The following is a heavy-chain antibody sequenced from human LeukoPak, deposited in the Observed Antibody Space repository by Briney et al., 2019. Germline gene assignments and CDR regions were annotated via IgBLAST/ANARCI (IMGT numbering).Heavy chain of an antibody. V-gene: IGHV1-2*02. J-gene: IGHJ4*02. CDR1: GDTFTAYY. D-gene: IGHD1-26*01. CDR3: ARSRSGSYSA. Sequence: ASVKVSFKASGDTFTAYYMHWVRQAPGQGLEWMGWINPNSGGTNYAQKFQGRVTMTRDTSISTASMELSRLRSDDTAVYYCARSRSGSYSAWGQGTLVTVSS. CDR2: INPNSGGT.